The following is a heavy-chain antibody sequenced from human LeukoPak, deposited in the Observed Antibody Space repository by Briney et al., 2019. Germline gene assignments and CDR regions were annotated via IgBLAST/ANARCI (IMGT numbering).Heavy chain of an antibody. V-gene: IGHV3-21*01. D-gene: IGHD6-13*01. CDR1: GFTFSSYS. CDR3: AREKRAAANWLDP. Sequence: GGSLRLSCAASGFTFSSYSMNWVRQAPGKGLEWVSSISSSSSYIYYADSVKGRFTISRDNAKNSLYLQMNSLRAEDTAVYYCAREKRAAANWLDPWGQGTLVTVSS. J-gene: IGHJ5*02. CDR2: ISSSSSYI.